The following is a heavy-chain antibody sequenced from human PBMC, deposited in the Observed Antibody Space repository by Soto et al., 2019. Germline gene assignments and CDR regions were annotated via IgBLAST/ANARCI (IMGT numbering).Heavy chain of an antibody. CDR1: GYSFTSYW. J-gene: IGHJ6*02. D-gene: IGHD3-22*01. Sequence: GESLKISCKGSGYSFTSYWIGWVRQMPGKGLEWMGIIYPGDSGTRYSPSFQGQVTISADKSISTAYLQWSSLKASDTAMYYCARDHYYDSSGYLRVGMDVWGQGTTVTVSS. CDR2: IYPGDSGT. V-gene: IGHV5-51*01. CDR3: ARDHYYDSSGYLRVGMDV.